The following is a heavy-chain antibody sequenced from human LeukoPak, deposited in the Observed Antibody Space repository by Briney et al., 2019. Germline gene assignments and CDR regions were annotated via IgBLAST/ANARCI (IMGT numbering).Heavy chain of an antibody. D-gene: IGHD2-15*01. CDR1: GITFSSYG. CDR3: AKNGDRGAYCTGGTCYPYFYYYMDV. CDR2: ISSTGGTT. Sequence: GGSLRLSCAASGITFSSYGMSWVRRAPGKGLEWVSSISSTGGTTYYADSVKGRFTISRDNSKNTLYLQMNSLRAEDTAIYYCAKNGDRGAYCTGGTCYPYFYYYMDVWGKGTTVTI. J-gene: IGHJ6*03. V-gene: IGHV3-23*01.